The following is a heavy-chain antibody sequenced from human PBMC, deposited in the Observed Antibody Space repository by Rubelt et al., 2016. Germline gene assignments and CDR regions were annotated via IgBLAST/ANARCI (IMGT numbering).Heavy chain of an antibody. V-gene: IGHV1-3*01. CDR1: GYDFTSYA. CDR2: ISAANDNT. Sequence: QVHLVQSGAEVKKPGASVSVSCKASGYDFTSYALHWVRQAPGQGLEWLGWISAANDNTRYSEKFQGRITITKETSSSTAYMDLSSLTYEDTAVYYCARDEDVWGQGTTVTVSS. CDR3: ARDEDV. J-gene: IGHJ6*02.